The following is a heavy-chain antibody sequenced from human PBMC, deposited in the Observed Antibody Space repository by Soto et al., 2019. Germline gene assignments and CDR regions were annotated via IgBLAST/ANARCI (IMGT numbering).Heavy chain of an antibody. CDR1: GFTFSSYS. Sequence: GGSLRLSCAASGFTFSSYSMNWVRQAPGKGLEWVSSISSSSSYIYYADSVKGRFTISRDNAKNSLYLQMNSLRAEDTAVYYCARFHTVDGYYYYYMDVWGKGTTVTVSS. CDR3: ARFHTVDGYYYYYMDV. D-gene: IGHD4-17*01. J-gene: IGHJ6*03. CDR2: ISSSSSYI. V-gene: IGHV3-21*01.